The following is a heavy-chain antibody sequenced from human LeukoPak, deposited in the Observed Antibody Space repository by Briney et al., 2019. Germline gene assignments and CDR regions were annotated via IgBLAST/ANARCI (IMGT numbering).Heavy chain of an antibody. CDR2: INPNSGGT. D-gene: IGHD4-17*01. J-gene: IGHJ4*02. Sequence: ASVKVSCKASGYTFTGYYMHWVRQAPGQGLEWMGWINPNSGGTNYAQKFQGRVTMARDASISTAYMELSRLRSDDTAVYYCARDQRTTLLFDYWGQGTLVTVSS. CDR1: GYTFTGYY. V-gene: IGHV1-2*02. CDR3: ARDQRTTLLFDY.